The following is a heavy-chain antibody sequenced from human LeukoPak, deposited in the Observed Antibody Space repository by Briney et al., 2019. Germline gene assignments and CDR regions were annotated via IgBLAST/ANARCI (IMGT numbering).Heavy chain of an antibody. D-gene: IGHD1-26*01. V-gene: IGHV3-30-3*01. CDR1: GFTFSSYA. CDR3: ARDNEWELLGFWDYYYYGMDV. Sequence: GRSLRLSRAASGFTFSSYAMHWVRQAPGKGLEWVAVISYDGSNKYYADSVKGRFTISRDNSKNTLYLQMNSLRAEDTAVYYCARDNEWELLGFWDYYYYGMDVWGQGTTVTVSS. J-gene: IGHJ6*02. CDR2: ISYDGSNK.